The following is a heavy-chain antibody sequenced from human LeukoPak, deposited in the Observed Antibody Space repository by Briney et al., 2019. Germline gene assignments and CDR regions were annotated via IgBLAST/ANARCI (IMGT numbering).Heavy chain of an antibody. CDR1: GGSISSSSYY. D-gene: IGHD4-17*01. CDR2: IYYSGST. Sequence: ASETLSLTCTVSGGSISSSSYYWGWIRQPPGKGLEWIGSIYYSGSTYYNPSLKSRVTISVDTSKNQFSLKLSSVTAADTAVYYCAREDPQTTVPEGLDVWGQGTTVTVSS. CDR3: AREDPQTTVPEGLDV. J-gene: IGHJ6*02. V-gene: IGHV4-39*07.